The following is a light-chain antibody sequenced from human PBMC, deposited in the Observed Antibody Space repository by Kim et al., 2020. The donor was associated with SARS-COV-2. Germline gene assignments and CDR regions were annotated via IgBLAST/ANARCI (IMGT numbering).Light chain of an antibody. CDR3: SSCTLSGTVV. CDR1: SSDVGGYIC. Sequence: GHSITISCTGTSSDVGGYICVSWYLQHPGNAPILMIADVSNRPSGVSDRFSGSKSGNTASRTISGLQAEYEADYYCSSCTLSGTVVFGGVTKLTVL. J-gene: IGLJ3*02. CDR2: DVS. V-gene: IGLV2-14*03.